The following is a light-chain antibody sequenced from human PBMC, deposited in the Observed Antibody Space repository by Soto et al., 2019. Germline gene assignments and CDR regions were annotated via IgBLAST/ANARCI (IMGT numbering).Light chain of an antibody. CDR2: NTN. CDR3: LLYYGGARV. Sequence: AVVTQEPSLTVSPGGTVTLTCASSTGAVTSRFYPNWFQQKPGQAPRPLIYNTNNKHSWTPARFSGSLLGGKAALTLSGVQPEDEAEYYCLLYYGGARVFGGGTQLTVL. V-gene: IGLV7-43*01. J-gene: IGLJ2*01. CDR1: TGAVTSRFY.